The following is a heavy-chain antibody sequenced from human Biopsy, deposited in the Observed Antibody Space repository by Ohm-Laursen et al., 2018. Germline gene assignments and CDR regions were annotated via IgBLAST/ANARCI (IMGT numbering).Heavy chain of an antibody. CDR3: AKDKGTFNFYYYGMDV. V-gene: IGHV3-30*18. CDR2: ISYDGSKT. Sequence: SLRLSCAASGFTFSNSGMHWVRQAPGKGLEWVAAISYDGSKTDYGDSVKGRLNISRDNSKNTLDLQMSSLRVEDTAVYFCAKDKGTFNFYYYGMDVWGQGTTITVSS. D-gene: IGHD2/OR15-2a*01. CDR1: GFTFSNSG. J-gene: IGHJ6*02.